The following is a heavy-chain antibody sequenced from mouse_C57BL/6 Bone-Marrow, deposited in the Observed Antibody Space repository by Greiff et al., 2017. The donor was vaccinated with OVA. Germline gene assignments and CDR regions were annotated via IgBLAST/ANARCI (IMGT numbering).Heavy chain of an antibody. CDR1: GYAFSSSW. CDR3: ARDPYGSSFFAY. Sequence: VLLVESGPELVKPGASVKISCKASGYAFSSSWMNWVKQRPGKGLEWIGRIYPGDGDTNSNGQCKGKATLTADKSSSTAYLQLSNLTSEDSAVYFCARDPYGSSFFAYWGQGTLVTVSA. J-gene: IGHJ3*01. V-gene: IGHV1-82*01. CDR2: IYPGDGDT. D-gene: IGHD1-1*01.